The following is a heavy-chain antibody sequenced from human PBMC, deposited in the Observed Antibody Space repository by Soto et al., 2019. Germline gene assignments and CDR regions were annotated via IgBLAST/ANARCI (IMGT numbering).Heavy chain of an antibody. CDR1: GFTFSSYG. J-gene: IGHJ4*02. V-gene: IGHV3-30*18. CDR2: ISYDGSNK. D-gene: IGHD2-15*01. CDR3: AKDYCSGGSCYLNY. Sequence: GSLRLSCAASGFTFSSYGMHGVRQAPGKGLEWVAVISYDGSNKYYADSVKGRFTISRDNSKNTLYLQMNSLRAEDTAVYYCAKDYCSGGSCYLNYWGQGTLVTVSS.